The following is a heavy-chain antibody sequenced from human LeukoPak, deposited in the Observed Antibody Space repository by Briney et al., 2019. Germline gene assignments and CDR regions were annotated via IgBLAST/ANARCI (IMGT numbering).Heavy chain of an antibody. Sequence: SVKVSCKASGGTFSSYATSWVRQAPGQGLEWMGGIIPIFGTANYAQKFQGRVTITADKSTSTAYMELSSLRSEDTAVYYCAREGNLMVYALDYWGQGTLVTVSS. CDR1: GGTFSSYA. D-gene: IGHD2-8*01. J-gene: IGHJ4*02. V-gene: IGHV1-69*06. CDR3: AREGNLMVYALDY. CDR2: IIPIFGTA.